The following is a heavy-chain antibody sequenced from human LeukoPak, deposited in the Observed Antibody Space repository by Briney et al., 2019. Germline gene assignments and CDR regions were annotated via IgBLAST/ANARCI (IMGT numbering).Heavy chain of an antibody. CDR1: GYSFTSYW. V-gene: IGHV5-51*01. CDR2: INPGDSDT. CDR3: ARRIGSGWYDY. D-gene: IGHD6-19*01. J-gene: IGHJ4*02. Sequence: GESLKISCQGSGYSFTSYWIGWVRQMPGKGLEWLGIINPGDSDTRYSPSFQGQVTISADKSISTANLQWSSLKASDTAMYYCARRIGSGWYDYWGQGTLVTVSS.